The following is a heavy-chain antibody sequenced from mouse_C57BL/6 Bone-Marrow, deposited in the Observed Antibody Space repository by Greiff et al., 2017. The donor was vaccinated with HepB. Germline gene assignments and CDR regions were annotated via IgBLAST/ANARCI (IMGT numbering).Heavy chain of an antibody. D-gene: IGHD2-4*01. Sequence: VQLQQPGAELVKPGASVKLSCKASGYTFTSYWMHWVKQRPGQGLEWIGMIHPNSGSTKYNEKFKSKATLTVDKSSSTAYMQLSSLTSEDSAVYYCTRRGIYDYALYYWGQGTTLPVSS. CDR2: IHPNSGST. CDR1: GYTFTSYW. J-gene: IGHJ2*01. V-gene: IGHV1-64*01. CDR3: TRRGIYDYALYY.